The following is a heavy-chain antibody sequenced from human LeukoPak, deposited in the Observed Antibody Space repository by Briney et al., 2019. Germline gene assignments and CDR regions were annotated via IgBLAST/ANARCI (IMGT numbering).Heavy chain of an antibody. D-gene: IGHD2-2*01. V-gene: IGHV3-30*03. CDR1: GFPFRSFG. Sequence: GGSLRLSCAAPGFPFRSFGMYWVRQTPGKGLEWVAAISHDGADEHYADSVKGRFTISRDNSKNTLYLHMNSLRVEDTAVYYCAREGPGAVVVPEEYYYNGIDVWGQGTTVTVSS. CDR3: AREGPGAVVVPEEYYYNGIDV. J-gene: IGHJ6*02. CDR2: ISHDGADE.